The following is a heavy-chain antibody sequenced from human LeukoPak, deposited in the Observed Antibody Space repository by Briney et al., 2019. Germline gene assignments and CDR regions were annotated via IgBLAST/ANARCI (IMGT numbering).Heavy chain of an antibody. CDR1: SGSINNHY. J-gene: IGHJ3*02. CDR2: IYDSWNT. V-gene: IGHV4-59*11. CDR3: ARLRPYYYDSSGYYGAFDI. Sequence: SETLSLTCIVSSGSINNHYWSWIRQPPGKGLEWIGYIYDSWNTNYNPSLKSRVTISIDTSKNQFSLNLTSVTAADTAVYYCARLRPYYYDSSGYYGAFDIWGQGTMVTVSS. D-gene: IGHD3-22*01.